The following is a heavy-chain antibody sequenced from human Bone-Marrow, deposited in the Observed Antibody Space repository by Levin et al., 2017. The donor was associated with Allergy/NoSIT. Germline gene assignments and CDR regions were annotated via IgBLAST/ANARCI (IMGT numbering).Heavy chain of an antibody. CDR3: ARSTGLRVNMAGEH. J-gene: IGHJ1*01. V-gene: IGHV3-23*01. Sequence: PGGSLRLSCAASGFMLSSYAMTWFRQAPGKGLQWVSGISGSGVSAYYADSVKGRFTISRDNSNNILYLQMNRLRAEDTAVYYCARSTGLRVNMAGEHWGQGTLVAVSS. CDR1: GFMLSSYA. CDR2: ISGSGVSA. D-gene: IGHD3/OR15-3a*01.